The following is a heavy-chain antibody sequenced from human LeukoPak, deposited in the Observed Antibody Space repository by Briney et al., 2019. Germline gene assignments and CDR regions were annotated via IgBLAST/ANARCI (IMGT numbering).Heavy chain of an antibody. CDR2: ISGSGGST. CDR1: GFTFSSYA. Sequence: GGSLRLSCAAPGFTFSSYAMGWVRQAPGKGLEWVSLISGSGGSTYYADSVKGRFTVSRDNSKNTEYLQMNSLRAEDTAIYYCAKDDDDGDHVVVDHWGQGTLVTVSS. CDR3: AKDDDDGDHVVVDH. V-gene: IGHV3-23*01. J-gene: IGHJ4*02. D-gene: IGHD4-17*01.